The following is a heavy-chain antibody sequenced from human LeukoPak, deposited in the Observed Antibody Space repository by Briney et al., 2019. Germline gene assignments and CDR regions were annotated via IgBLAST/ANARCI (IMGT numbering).Heavy chain of an antibody. CDR2: IYYSGST. CDR3: ARGPPKSYVWGSYRNYYFDY. V-gene: IGHV4-39*07. Sequence: PSETLSLTCTVSGGSISSSSYYWGWIRQPPGKGLEWIGSIYYSGSTYYNPSLKSRVTISVDTSKNQFSLKLSSVTAADTAVYYCARGPPKSYVWGSYRNYYFDYWGQGTLVTVSS. CDR1: GGSISSSSYY. J-gene: IGHJ4*02. D-gene: IGHD3-16*02.